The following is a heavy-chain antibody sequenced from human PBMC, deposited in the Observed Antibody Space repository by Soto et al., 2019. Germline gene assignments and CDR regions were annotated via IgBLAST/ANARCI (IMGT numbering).Heavy chain of an antibody. V-gene: IGHV1-69*01. CDR1: GGTFSSYA. D-gene: IGHD2-21*02. CDR3: ARVYNCGGDCPNIYWYFDL. CDR2: IIPIFGTA. Sequence: QVQLVQSGAEVKKPGSSVKVSCKASGGTFSSYAISWVRQAPGQGLEWMGGIIPIFGTANYAQKFQGRVTINADESTSTAYIELNSLRSEYTAVYYCARVYNCGGDCPNIYWYFDLWGRGSLVTVSS. J-gene: IGHJ2*01.